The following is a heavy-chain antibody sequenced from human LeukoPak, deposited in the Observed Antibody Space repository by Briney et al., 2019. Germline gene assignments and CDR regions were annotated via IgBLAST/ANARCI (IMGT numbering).Heavy chain of an antibody. Sequence: GGSLRLSCAASGFTFSSYAMTWVRQAPGKGLEWVSSISGSGDYTNYAGSVKGRFTISRDNSKNTLYLQMNSLRAEDTAVYYCARDGHFDYWGQGTLVTVSS. CDR3: ARDGHFDY. CDR2: ISGSGDYT. V-gene: IGHV3-23*01. CDR1: GFTFSSYA. J-gene: IGHJ4*02.